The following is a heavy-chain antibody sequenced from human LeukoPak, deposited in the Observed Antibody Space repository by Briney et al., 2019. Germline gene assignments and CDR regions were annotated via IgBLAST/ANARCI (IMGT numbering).Heavy chain of an antibody. CDR2: ISNSGGST. CDR3: ARGYYYGSLR. J-gene: IGHJ4*02. CDR1: GFTFNTYT. D-gene: IGHD3-10*01. Sequence: GGSLRLSCAASGFTFNTYTMYWVRQAPGKGLEWVSGISNSGGSTYYADSVKGRFTISRDNSKNTLYLQMNSLRAEDTAVYYCARGYYYGSLRWGQGTLVTVSS. V-gene: IGHV3-23*01.